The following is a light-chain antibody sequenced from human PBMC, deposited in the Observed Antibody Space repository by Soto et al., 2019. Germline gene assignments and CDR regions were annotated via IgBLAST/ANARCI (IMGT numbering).Light chain of an antibody. J-gene: IGKJ1*01. CDR2: EAS. V-gene: IGKV1-5*03. CDR3: QQYHTYWT. CDR1: QSVSNW. Sequence: DIQMTQSPSTLSASVGDRVTITCRASQSVSNWLARYQQKPGKAPKVLIYEASSLESGVPSRFSGSGSGTEFTLTISSLQPDDFATYYCQQYHTYWTFGQGTRWISN.